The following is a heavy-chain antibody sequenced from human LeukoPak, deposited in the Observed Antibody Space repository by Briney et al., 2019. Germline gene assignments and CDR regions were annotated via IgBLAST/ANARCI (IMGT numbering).Heavy chain of an antibody. V-gene: IGHV3-30*18. CDR3: AKARPRGPFDGAFDI. CDR2: ISYDGSNK. Sequence: QPGRSLRLSCAASGFTFSSYGMHWVRQAPGKGLEWVAVISYDGSNKYYADSVKGRFTISRDNSKNTLYLQMNSLRAEDTAVYYCAKARPRGPFDGAFDIWGQGTMVTVSS. CDR1: GFTFSSYG. D-gene: IGHD3-10*01. J-gene: IGHJ3*02.